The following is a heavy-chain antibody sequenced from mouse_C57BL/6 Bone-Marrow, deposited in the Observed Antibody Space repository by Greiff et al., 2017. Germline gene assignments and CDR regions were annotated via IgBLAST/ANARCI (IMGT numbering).Heavy chain of an antibody. CDR2: NNPGSGGT. J-gene: IGHJ3*01. Sequence: QVQLQQSGAELVRPGTSVKVSCKASGYAFTNSLIAWVKQRPGQGLEWIGVNNPGSGGTNYNEKVKGKATLTADKSSSTAYMQLSSLTSEDAAVYFCARSKNWDSWFAYWGQGTLVTVSA. CDR3: ARSKNWDSWFAY. V-gene: IGHV1-54*01. D-gene: IGHD4-1*01. CDR1: GYAFTNSL.